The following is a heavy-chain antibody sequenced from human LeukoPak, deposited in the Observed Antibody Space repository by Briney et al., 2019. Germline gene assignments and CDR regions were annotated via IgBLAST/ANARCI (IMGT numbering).Heavy chain of an antibody. CDR2: ISSSSSTI. CDR1: GFTFSSYS. V-gene: IGHV3-48*04. Sequence: GGSLRLSCAASGFTFSSYSMNWVRQAPGKGLEWVSYISSSSSTIYYADSVKGRFTISRDNAKNSLYLQMNSLRAEDTAVYYCARGITMIVVARPLWGQGTLVTVSS. D-gene: IGHD3-22*01. CDR3: ARGITMIVVARPL. J-gene: IGHJ4*02.